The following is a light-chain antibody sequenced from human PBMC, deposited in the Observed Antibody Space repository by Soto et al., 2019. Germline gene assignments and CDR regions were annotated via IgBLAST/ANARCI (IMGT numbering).Light chain of an antibody. J-gene: IGKJ5*01. CDR3: QQYYTSPIT. V-gene: IGKV4-1*01. CDR2: WAS. CDR1: QSVLYSSNNKNY. Sequence: DIVMTQSPDSLAVSLSERATINCKSTQSVLYSSNNKNYLAWYQQKVGQPPKLLIYWASTRESGVPDRFSGSGSGTDFTLTISSLRAEDVAVYYCQQYYTSPITFGQGTRLEIK.